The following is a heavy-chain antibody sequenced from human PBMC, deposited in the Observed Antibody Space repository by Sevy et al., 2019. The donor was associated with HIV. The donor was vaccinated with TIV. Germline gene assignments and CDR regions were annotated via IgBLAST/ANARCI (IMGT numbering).Heavy chain of an antibody. CDR1: GYTFTSYY. V-gene: IGHV1-46*03. CDR2: INPSGGST. CDR3: ARDPREGTDQYFDY. D-gene: IGHD2-21*02. Sequence: ASVNVSCKASGYTFTSYYMHWVRQAPGQGLEWMGIINPSGGSTSYAQKFQGRVTMTRDTSTSTVYMELSSLRSEDTALYYGARDPREGTDQYFDYWGQGTLVTVSS. J-gene: IGHJ4*02.